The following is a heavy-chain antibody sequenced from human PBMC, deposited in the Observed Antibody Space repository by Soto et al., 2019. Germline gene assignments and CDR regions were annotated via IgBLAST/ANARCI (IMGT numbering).Heavy chain of an antibody. CDR3: ATTDYSSGWTN. Sequence: AGSLRLSCAASGFTFSTYAIYWVRLPPGKGLEWVASISYDGSNQYYADSVKGRVTISRDNSKNTLDLQMNSLRTEDTAVYYCATTDYSSGWTNWGQGTQVTVSS. V-gene: IGHV3-30-3*01. D-gene: IGHD6-19*01. CDR2: ISYDGSNQ. J-gene: IGHJ4*02. CDR1: GFTFSTYA.